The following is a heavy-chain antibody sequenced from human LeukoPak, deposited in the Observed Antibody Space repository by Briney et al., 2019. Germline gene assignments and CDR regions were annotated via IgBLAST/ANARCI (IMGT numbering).Heavy chain of an antibody. D-gene: IGHD6-13*01. CDR2: ISNSGGS. J-gene: IGHJ5*02. V-gene: IGHV4-59*01. Sequence: PSETLSLTCAVSGDSLRRFHWSWIRQPPGKGLEWIGYISNSGGSDYNPSLQSRVTISVDKSKNQFSLKVNSVTAADTAVYYCARYDGSNWSGYLDPWGQGTLVTVSS. CDR1: GDSLRRFH. CDR3: ARYDGSNWSGYLDP.